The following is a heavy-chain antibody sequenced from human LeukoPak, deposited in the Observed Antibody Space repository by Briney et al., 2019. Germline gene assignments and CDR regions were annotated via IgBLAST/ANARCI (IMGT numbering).Heavy chain of an antibody. D-gene: IGHD6-13*01. CDR2: IRYDGSNK. J-gene: IGHJ6*03. Sequence: GGSLRLSCAASGFTFSRYGMHWVRQAPGKGLEWVAFIRYDGSNKYYADSLKGRFTISRDNSKNALYLQMNSLRAEDTAVYYCARGTRSSSSWQSYYYYYMDVWGKGTTVTISS. V-gene: IGHV3-30*02. CDR1: GFTFSRYG. CDR3: ARGTRSSSSWQSYYYYYMDV.